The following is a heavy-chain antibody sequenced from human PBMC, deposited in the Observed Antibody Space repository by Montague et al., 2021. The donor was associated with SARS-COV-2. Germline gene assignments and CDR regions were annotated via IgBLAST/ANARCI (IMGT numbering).Heavy chain of an antibody. CDR1: AGSLSSSGNY. V-gene: IGHV4-39*06. J-gene: IGHJ4*02. Sequence: SETLSLTCTVSAGSLSSSGNYWGLIRQPPGMGLQWIGSVDSAGSTYYSPSLKSRVTISLDTSKNQFALKLSSVTAADTAVYYCARNEYNRYWYKYWGQGALVTVSS. CDR3: ARNEYNRYWYKY. CDR2: VDSAGST. D-gene: IGHD2-8*02.